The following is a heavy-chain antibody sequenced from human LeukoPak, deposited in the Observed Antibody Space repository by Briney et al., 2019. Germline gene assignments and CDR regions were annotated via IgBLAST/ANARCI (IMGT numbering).Heavy chain of an antibody. V-gene: IGHV3-74*01. CDR2: INTDGSNT. CDR3: VRGGYDSSGTYIATFDF. J-gene: IGHJ5*01. Sequence: GGSLRLSCAASGFTFRTSWMFLVRQAPGKGLVWVSRINTDGSNTVNSDSVKGRFTISRDNAKNTLYLQMTSLRAEDTAVYYCVRGGYDSSGTYIATFDFWGQGTLVTVSS. D-gene: IGHD3-22*01. CDR1: GFTFRTSW.